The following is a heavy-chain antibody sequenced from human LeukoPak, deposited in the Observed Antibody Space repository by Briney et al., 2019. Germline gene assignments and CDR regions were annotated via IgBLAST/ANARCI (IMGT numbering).Heavy chain of an antibody. Sequence: SETLSLTCAVYDGSLSDYNWSRIRQSPGKGLEWIGEIHHSGGTNYSPSLKSRITLSVDPSKNQLSLRLSSVTAADTAVYYCVRNGYDSSGYHFCSDSRGRGTLVTVSS. CDR2: IHHSGGT. CDR1: DGSLSDYN. D-gene: IGHD3-22*01. CDR3: VRNGYDSSGYHFCSDS. J-gene: IGHJ4*02. V-gene: IGHV4-34*01.